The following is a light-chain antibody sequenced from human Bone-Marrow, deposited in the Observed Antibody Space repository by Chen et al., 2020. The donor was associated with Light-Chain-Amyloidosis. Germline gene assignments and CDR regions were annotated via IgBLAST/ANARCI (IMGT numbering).Light chain of an antibody. CDR1: SGDVGSYNL. V-gene: IGLV2-23*02. Sequence: QSALTQPASVSGSPGQSITISCTGTSGDVGSYNLVSWYQQNPGKAPKLLIYEVNKRPSGVSYRYSGSKSGNTASLTISVLQAADEADYYCYSYAGSSTFDVFGGGTKLTVL. CDR2: EVN. J-gene: IGLJ2*01. CDR3: YSYAGSSTFDV.